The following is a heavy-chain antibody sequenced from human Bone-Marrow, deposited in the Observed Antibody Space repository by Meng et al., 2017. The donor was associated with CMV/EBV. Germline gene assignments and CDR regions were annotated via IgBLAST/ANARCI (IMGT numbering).Heavy chain of an antibody. D-gene: IGHD5-18*01. CDR1: GFTFNTYA. J-gene: IGHJ4*02. CDR2: ISGSGGTT. V-gene: IGHV3-23*01. CDR3: ARNAYNYGYSYHFDY. Sequence: SGFTFNTYAMSWVRQAPGKGLEWVSTISGSGGTTYYADSVKGRFTISRDNSKNTLYLQMSSLRAEDTAVYYCARNAYNYGYSYHFDYWGQGTLVTVSS.